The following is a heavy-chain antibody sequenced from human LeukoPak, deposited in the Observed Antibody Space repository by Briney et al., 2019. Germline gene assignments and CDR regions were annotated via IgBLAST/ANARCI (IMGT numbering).Heavy chain of an antibody. Sequence: PGGSLRLSCAASGFTFSSYWMHWVRQAPGKGLVWVSRINSDGSSTNYADSVKGRFTISRDNAKNTLYLQMNSLRAEDTAVYYCARGPRWTAFDIWGQGTMVTVSS. CDR3: ARGPRWTAFDI. J-gene: IGHJ3*02. CDR1: GFTFSSYW. D-gene: IGHD4-23*01. V-gene: IGHV3-74*01. CDR2: INSDGSST.